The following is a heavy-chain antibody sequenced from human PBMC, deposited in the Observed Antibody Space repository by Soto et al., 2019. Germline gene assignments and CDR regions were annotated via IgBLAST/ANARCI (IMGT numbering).Heavy chain of an antibody. Sequence: QVQLVESGGGVVQPGRSLRLSCAASGFTFSSYAMHWVRQAPGKGLEWVAVISYDGSNKYYADSVKGRFTISRDNSKNTLYLQMNSLRAEDTAVYYCARDRVYSSSWVDYWGQGTLVTFSS. CDR3: ARDRVYSSSWVDY. D-gene: IGHD6-13*01. CDR2: ISYDGSNK. J-gene: IGHJ4*02. CDR1: GFTFSSYA. V-gene: IGHV3-30-3*01.